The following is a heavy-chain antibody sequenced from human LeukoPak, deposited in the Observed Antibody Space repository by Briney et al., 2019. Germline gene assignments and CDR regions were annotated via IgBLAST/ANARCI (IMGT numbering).Heavy chain of an antibody. CDR3: AREGSDYDDGTGGLAS. V-gene: IGHV3-7*01. D-gene: IGHD3-22*01. Sequence: PGGSLRLSCAASGFTFSNYWMSWVRQSPGKGLEWVANIKQDGSDNYYVDSVKGRFTISRDNAKKSLYLQISSLRAEDTAVYYCAREGSDYDDGTGGLASWGKGTLVTVSS. J-gene: IGHJ4*02. CDR1: GFTFSNYW. CDR2: IKQDGSDN.